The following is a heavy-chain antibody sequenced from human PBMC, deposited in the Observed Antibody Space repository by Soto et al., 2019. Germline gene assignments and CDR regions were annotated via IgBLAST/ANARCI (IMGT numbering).Heavy chain of an antibody. Sequence: QVQLVESGGGVVQPGGSLRLSCAASGFTFSSYGMHWVRQAPGKGLEWVAVISYDGNNKYYADSVKGRFTISRDNSKNTLYLQMNSLRAEDTAVYYCAKDHLETTVTTPSYWGQGTLVTVSS. D-gene: IGHD4-17*01. J-gene: IGHJ4*02. CDR2: ISYDGNNK. CDR1: GFTFSSYG. V-gene: IGHV3-30*18. CDR3: AKDHLETTVTTPSY.